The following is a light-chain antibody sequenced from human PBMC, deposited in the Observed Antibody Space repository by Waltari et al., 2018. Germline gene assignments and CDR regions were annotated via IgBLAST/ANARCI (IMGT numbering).Light chain of an antibody. CDR1: PGISSR. J-gene: IGKJ1*01. V-gene: IGKV1-12*01. Sequence: DIQMTQSPSSVSASVGDSVTLTCRASPGISSRLAWYQQKPGKAPKLLIYDASSLHSGVPSRFSGSGSGTDFTLTIRSLQPEDFATYYCQQVNSFPRTFGQGTKVEVK. CDR3: QQVNSFPRT. CDR2: DAS.